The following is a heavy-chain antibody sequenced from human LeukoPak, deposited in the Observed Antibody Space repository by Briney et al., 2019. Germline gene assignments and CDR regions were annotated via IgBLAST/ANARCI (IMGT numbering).Heavy chain of an antibody. CDR3: ASQLWDGGS. J-gene: IGHJ4*02. Sequence: TGGPLRLSCAASGFTFRDYGMAWVRQAPGKGPEWVSSINNGGINTHYTDSVMGRFTISRDNSKNMLFLQMNNLRVEDTAVYYCASQLWDGGSWGQGTRVTVSS. CDR2: INNGGINT. V-gene: IGHV3-23*03. D-gene: IGHD4-23*01. CDR1: GFTFRDYG.